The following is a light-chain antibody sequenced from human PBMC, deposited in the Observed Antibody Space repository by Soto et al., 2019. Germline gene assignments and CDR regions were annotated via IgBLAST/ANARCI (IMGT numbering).Light chain of an antibody. J-gene: IGLJ2*01. CDR2: EVT. Sequence: QSALTQPPSASGSPGQSVTISCTGSSSDIGGYDFVSWYQQHPGKAPKLMIYEVTKRPSGVPDRFSGSKSGNTASLTVSGLQAEDEGDYSCSSYAGSNNLGFGGGTKLTV. CDR1: SSDIGGYDF. V-gene: IGLV2-8*01. CDR3: SSYAGSNNLG.